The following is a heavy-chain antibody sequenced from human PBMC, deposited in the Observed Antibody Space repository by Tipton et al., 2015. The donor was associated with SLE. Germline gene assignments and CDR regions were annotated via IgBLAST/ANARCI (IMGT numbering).Heavy chain of an antibody. Sequence: TLSLTCTVSGGSISSGGYYWSWIRQHPGKGLEWIGYIYYSGSTYYNPSLKSRVTISVDTSKNQFSLKLSSVTAADTAVYYCARDVDIVATMGHSRAFDIWGQGTMVTVSS. CDR1: GGSISSGGYY. V-gene: IGHV4-31*03. CDR2: IYYSGST. J-gene: IGHJ3*02. CDR3: ARDVDIVATMGHSRAFDI. D-gene: IGHD5-12*01.